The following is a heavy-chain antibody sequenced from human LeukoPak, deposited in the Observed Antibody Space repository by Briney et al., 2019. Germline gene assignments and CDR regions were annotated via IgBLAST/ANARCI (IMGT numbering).Heavy chain of an antibody. CDR1: GYTFTGYY. V-gene: IGHV1-2*04. D-gene: IGHD6-19*01. Sequence: ASVTVSCTASGYTFTGYYMHWVRPAPGQGLEWMGWINPNSGGTNYAQKFQGWVTMTRDTSISTAYMELSRLRSDDTAVYYCATGIAVAGGFDYWGQGTLVTVSS. CDR2: INPNSGGT. J-gene: IGHJ4*02. CDR3: ATGIAVAGGFDY.